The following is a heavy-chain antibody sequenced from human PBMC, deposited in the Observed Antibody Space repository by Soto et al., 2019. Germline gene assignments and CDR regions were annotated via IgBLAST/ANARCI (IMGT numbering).Heavy chain of an antibody. D-gene: IGHD3-3*01. CDR2: IYWDDDK. V-gene: IGHV2-5*02. CDR1: GFSLTTSGVG. J-gene: IGHJ4*02. CDR3: AHRVLRTVIGLVTTTAIFYGF. Sequence: QITLNESGPTVVRPTETLTLTCRFSGFSLTTSGVGVGWIRQSPGKAPEWLALIYWDDDKRYSASLKSRLTITTDTSKNQMVLAVSDLDPTDTATYYCAHRVLRTVIGLVTTTAIFYGFWAQGTPVDVSS.